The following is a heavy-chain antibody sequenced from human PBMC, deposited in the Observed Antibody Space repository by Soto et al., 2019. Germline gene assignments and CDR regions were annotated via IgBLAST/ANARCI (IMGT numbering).Heavy chain of an antibody. CDR3: ARARAAAGPENFDY. Sequence: GGSLRLSCAASGFTFSSYAMHWVRQAPGKGLEWVAVISYDGSNKYYADSVKGRFTISRDNSKNTLYLQMNSLRAEDTAVYYCARARAAAGPENFDYWGQGTLVTVSS. V-gene: IGHV3-30-3*01. J-gene: IGHJ4*02. CDR2: ISYDGSNK. D-gene: IGHD6-13*01. CDR1: GFTFSSYA.